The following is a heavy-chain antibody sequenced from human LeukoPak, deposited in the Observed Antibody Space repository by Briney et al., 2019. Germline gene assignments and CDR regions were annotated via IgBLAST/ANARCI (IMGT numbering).Heavy chain of an antibody. Sequence: GASVKVSCKASGYTFTSYYIHWVRQAPGQGLEWMGIVNPSAGSTMYAQMFQGRLTMPRDTSTSTVYMELSSLRSEDTAVYYCARGHRITMVHAFDLWGQGTMVTVSS. V-gene: IGHV1-46*01. CDR2: VNPSAGST. CDR3: ARGHRITMVHAFDL. CDR1: GYTFTSYY. D-gene: IGHD3-10*01. J-gene: IGHJ3*01.